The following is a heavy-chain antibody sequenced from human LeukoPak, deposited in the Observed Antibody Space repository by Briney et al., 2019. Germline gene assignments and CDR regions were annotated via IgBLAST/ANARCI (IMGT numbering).Heavy chain of an antibody. CDR3: ARDLGWSYSGSDPEDVAFDI. D-gene: IGHD3-10*01. Sequence: GGSLRLSCVASGFTFGSYWMTWVRQAPGKGLEWVANIKQDGSEKHYVDSVKGRFTISRDNAKNSLYLQMNSLRGEDTAVYYCARDLGWSYSGSDPEDVAFDIWGQGTVVTVSS. CDR1: GFTFGSYW. J-gene: IGHJ3*02. V-gene: IGHV3-7*04. CDR2: IKQDGSEK.